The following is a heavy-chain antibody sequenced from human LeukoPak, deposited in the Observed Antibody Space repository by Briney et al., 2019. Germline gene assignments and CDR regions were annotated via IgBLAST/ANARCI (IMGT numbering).Heavy chain of an antibody. J-gene: IGHJ5*02. Sequence: TSETLSLTCTVSGDSISSYYWSWIRQPPGKGLEWIGYIYYTGSTNYNPSLKSRVTISVDTSKNQFSLKLSSVTAADTAVYYCARGVGGYCSSTSCYRTVNWFDPWGQGTLVTVSS. D-gene: IGHD2-2*01. CDR3: ARGVGGYCSSTSCYRTVNWFDP. V-gene: IGHV4-59*01. CDR1: GDSISSYY. CDR2: IYYTGST.